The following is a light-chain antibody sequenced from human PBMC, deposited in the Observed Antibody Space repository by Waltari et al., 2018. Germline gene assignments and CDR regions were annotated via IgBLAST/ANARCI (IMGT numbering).Light chain of an antibody. CDR2: WAS. J-gene: IGKJ4*01. CDR3: QQYYSTPRLT. CDR1: QSVLYSSNNKNY. V-gene: IGKV4-1*01. Sequence: DIVMTQSPDSLAVSLGERATLNCKSSQSVLYSSNNKNYLAWYQQKPGQPPKLLIYWASTRESGVPDRFSGSGFGTDFTLTISSLQAEDVAVYYCQQYYSTPRLTFGGGTKVEIK.